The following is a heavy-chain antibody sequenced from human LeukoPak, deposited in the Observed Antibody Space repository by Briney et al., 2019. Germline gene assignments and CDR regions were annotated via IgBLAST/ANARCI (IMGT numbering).Heavy chain of an antibody. CDR2: ISPKSGDT. V-gene: IGHV1-2*02. D-gene: IGHD3-16*01. CDR3: ASVRAGDDFDY. Sequence: ASVKVSSKASGHTFSGDHMQWVRQAPGQGLEWMGWISPKSGDTKSGQKFQGRVTLTRDTSISTAYMELSRLTSDDTAVYYCASVRAGDDFDYWGQGTLVTVSS. CDR1: GHTFSGDH. J-gene: IGHJ4*02.